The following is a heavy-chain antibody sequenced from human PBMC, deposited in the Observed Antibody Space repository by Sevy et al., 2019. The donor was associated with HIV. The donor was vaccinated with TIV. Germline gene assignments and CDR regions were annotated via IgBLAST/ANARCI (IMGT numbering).Heavy chain of an antibody. V-gene: IGHV1-8*01. Sequence: ASVKVSCRASGYTFSVFDINWVRQAPGQGFEWLGWMSPNSGATGYAEKFQGRVTMTRDTSITTAYMELSSLKSEDTAVDFCARGVGAGCDYWGQGTLVTVSS. CDR2: MSPNSGAT. D-gene: IGHD6-19*01. J-gene: IGHJ4*02. CDR1: GYTFSVFD. CDR3: ARGVGAGCDY.